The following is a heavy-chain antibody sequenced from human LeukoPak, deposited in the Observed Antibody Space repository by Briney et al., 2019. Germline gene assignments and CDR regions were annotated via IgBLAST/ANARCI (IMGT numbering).Heavy chain of an antibody. CDR1: GFTFSSYG. D-gene: IGHD5-18*01. Sequence: GGSLRLSCAASGFTFSSYGMHWVRQAPGKGLEWVAVIWYDGSNKYYADSVKGRFTISRDNSKNTLYLQMNSLKTEDTAVYYCTTRMRIRLWFFDYWGQGTLVTVSS. J-gene: IGHJ4*02. V-gene: IGHV3-33*01. CDR3: TTRMRIRLWFFDY. CDR2: IWYDGSNK.